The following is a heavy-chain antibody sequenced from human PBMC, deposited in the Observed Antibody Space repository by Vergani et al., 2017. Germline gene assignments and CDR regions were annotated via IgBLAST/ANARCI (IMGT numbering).Heavy chain of an antibody. V-gene: IGHV4-38-2*01. Sequence: QVQLQESGPGLVKPSETLSLTCAVSGYSITGGFYWDWIRQPPGKGLEWIATIYHSGLTYYNPSLKSRVTISMDTAKNHFSLRLTSVTAADTAVYYCARHHQSISERLPPAWGRGTLVTVSS. J-gene: IGHJ5*02. CDR2: IYHSGLT. CDR3: ARHHQSISERLPPA. D-gene: IGHD3-3*02. CDR1: GYSITGGFY.